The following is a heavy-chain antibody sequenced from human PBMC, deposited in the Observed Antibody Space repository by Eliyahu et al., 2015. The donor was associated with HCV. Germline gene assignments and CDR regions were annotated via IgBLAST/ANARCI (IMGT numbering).Heavy chain of an antibody. CDR3: ARPPPSSRRIYYFDY. CDR1: GFTFSSYS. Sequence: EVQLVESGGGLVQPGGSLRLSCAASGFTFSSYSMNWVRQAPGKGLGWVSYISSSSSTIYYADSVKGRFTISRDNAKNSLYLQMNSLRDEDTAVYYCARPPPSSRRIYYFDYWGQGTLVTVSS. D-gene: IGHD2-15*01. J-gene: IGHJ4*02. CDR2: ISSSSSTI. V-gene: IGHV3-48*02.